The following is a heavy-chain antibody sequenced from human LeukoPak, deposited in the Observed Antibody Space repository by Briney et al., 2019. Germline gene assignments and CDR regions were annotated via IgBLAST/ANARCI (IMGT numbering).Heavy chain of an antibody. CDR3: ARDRNWDYYYYMDV. CDR2: ISYSGST. Sequence: PSETLSLTCTVSGGSISSYYWSWIRQPPGKGLEWIGYISYSGSTNYNPSLKSRVTISVDTSKNQFSLKLSSVTAADTAVYYCARDRNWDYYYYMDVWGKGTTVTVSS. D-gene: IGHD7-27*01. V-gene: IGHV4-59*01. J-gene: IGHJ6*03. CDR1: GGSISSYY.